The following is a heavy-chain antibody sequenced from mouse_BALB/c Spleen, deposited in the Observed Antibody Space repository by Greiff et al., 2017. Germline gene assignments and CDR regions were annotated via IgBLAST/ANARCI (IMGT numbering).Heavy chain of an antibody. CDR3: ARLSYYRFAY. V-gene: IGHV5-12-1*01. J-gene: IGHJ3*01. CDR1: GFAFSSYD. Sequence: EVMLVESGGGLVKPGGSLKLSCAASGFAFSSYDMSWVRQTPEKRLEWVAYISSGGGSTYYPDTVKGRFTISRDNAKNTLYLQMSSLKSEDTAMYYCARLSYYRFAYWGQGTLVTVSA. D-gene: IGHD2-10*01. CDR2: ISSGGGST.